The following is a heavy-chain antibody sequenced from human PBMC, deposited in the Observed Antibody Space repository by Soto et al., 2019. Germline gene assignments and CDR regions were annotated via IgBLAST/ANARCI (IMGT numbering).Heavy chain of an antibody. J-gene: IGHJ4*02. CDR3: ARLEGLATISYYFDC. Sequence: PSETLSLTCAVYGGAFSGYYWTWVRQTPGKGLEWIGEKEHGGSTTYNPSLQSRVSISLDLVRNQVSLQLTSVTAADSAVYFCARLEGLATISYYFDCWCPGPRVTVSS. V-gene: IGHV4-34*01. CDR1: GGAFSGYY. CDR2: KEHGGST. D-gene: IGHD3-9*01.